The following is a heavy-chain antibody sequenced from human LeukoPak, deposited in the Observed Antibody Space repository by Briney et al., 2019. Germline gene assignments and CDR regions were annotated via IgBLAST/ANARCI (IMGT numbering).Heavy chain of an antibody. D-gene: IGHD6-13*01. Sequence: GESLKISCKGSGYSFTSYWIRWVRQMPGKGLECMGIIYPGDSDSRYSPSFEGQVTVSADNSISTDYLQWSSLKASDTAMYYCARHGTSATGPDYWGQGTLVTVSS. CDR3: ARHGTSATGPDY. CDR2: IYPGDSDS. CDR1: GYSFTSYW. J-gene: IGHJ4*02. V-gene: IGHV5-51*01.